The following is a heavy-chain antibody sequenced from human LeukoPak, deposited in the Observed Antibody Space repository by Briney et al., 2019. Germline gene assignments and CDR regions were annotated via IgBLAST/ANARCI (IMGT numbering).Heavy chain of an antibody. J-gene: IGHJ4*02. Sequence: ASVKVSCKASGYTFTSYGTNWVRQAPGQGLEWMGWISAYNGNTNYAQKLQDRVTLTTDTSTSTAYMELRSLRSDDTAVYYCARDLYYDSSGYYSPFDYWGQGTLVTVSS. CDR1: GYTFTSYG. CDR3: ARDLYYDSSGYYSPFDY. V-gene: IGHV1-18*01. CDR2: ISAYNGNT. D-gene: IGHD3-22*01.